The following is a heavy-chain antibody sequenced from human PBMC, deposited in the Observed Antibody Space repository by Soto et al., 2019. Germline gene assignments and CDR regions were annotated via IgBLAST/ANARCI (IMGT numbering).Heavy chain of an antibody. D-gene: IGHD2-8*02. Sequence: SGPTLVNPTQTLTLTCTFSGFSLSTSGVAVGWIRQPPGKALEWLALIYWNDDKRYSPSLNSRLTITKDTSKNQVVLTMTNMDPVDTATYYCALRGSGHRSGAAFDYWGQGTLVTVSS. V-gene: IGHV2-5*01. CDR3: ALRGSGHRSGAAFDY. CDR2: IYWNDDK. CDR1: GFSLSTSGVA. J-gene: IGHJ4*02.